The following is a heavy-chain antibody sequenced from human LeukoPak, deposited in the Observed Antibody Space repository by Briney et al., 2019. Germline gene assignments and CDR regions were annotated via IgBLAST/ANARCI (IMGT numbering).Heavy chain of an antibody. CDR1: GFTFSSYG. V-gene: IGHV3-30*02. D-gene: IGHD2-21*02. J-gene: IGHJ4*02. CDR3: ARDNRDWAFDY. Sequence: GGSLRLSCAASGFTFSSYGMHWVRQAPGKGLEWVAFINDKGVDKNYADSVKGRFTISRDNSKNTLVLQMNSLRSEDTAVYFCARDNRDWAFDYWGQGTLVTVSS. CDR2: INDKGVDK.